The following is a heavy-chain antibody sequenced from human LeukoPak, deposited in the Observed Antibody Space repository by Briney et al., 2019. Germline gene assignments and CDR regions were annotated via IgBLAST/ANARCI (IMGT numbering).Heavy chain of an antibody. V-gene: IGHV3-66*04. D-gene: IGHD6-19*01. CDR2: TYSGGYT. CDR1: GFIVSNNY. Sequence: GGSLRLSCAASGFIVSNNYMSWVRQAPGKGLEWISVTYSGGYTSYTDSVKGRFTIFRGNSKNTLYLQMNSLRDEDTAVYYCAKRSPLAVWGQGTLVTVSS. CDR3: AKRSPLAV. J-gene: IGHJ4*02.